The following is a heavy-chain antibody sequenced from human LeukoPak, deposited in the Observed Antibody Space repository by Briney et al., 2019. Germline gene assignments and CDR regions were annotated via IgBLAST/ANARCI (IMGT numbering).Heavy chain of an antibody. CDR3: AGDLSMADLGWFDP. CDR1: GGSISSGDYY. D-gene: IGHD2-8*01. Sequence: SETLSLTCTVSGGSISSGDYYRSWIRQPPGKGLEWIGYIYYSGSTYYNPSLKSRVTISVDTSKNQFSLKLSSATAADTAVYYCAGDLSMADLGWFDPWGQGTLVTVSS. CDR2: IYYSGST. J-gene: IGHJ5*02. V-gene: IGHV4-30-4*01.